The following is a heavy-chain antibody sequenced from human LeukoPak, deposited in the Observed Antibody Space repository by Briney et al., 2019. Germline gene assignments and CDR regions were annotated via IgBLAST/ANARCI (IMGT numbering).Heavy chain of an antibody. D-gene: IGHD3-3*01. V-gene: IGHV4-39*07. CDR1: GGSISSSSYY. Sequence: PSETLSLTCTVSGGSISSSSYYWGWIRQPPGKGLEWIGSIYYSGSTYYNPSLKSRVTISVDTSKNQFSLKLSSVTAADTAVYYCARVPDAYDFWSGSPKSDYYYMDVWGKGTTVTISS. CDR2: IYYSGST. CDR3: ARVPDAYDFWSGSPKSDYYYMDV. J-gene: IGHJ6*03.